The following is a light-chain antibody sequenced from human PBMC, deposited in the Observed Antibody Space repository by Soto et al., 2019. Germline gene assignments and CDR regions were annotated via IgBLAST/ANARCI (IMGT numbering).Light chain of an antibody. CDR1: QSISSY. Sequence: DIQMTQSPASLSASVGDRVTITCRASQSISSYLNWYQQKPGKAPKLLIYGASSLQGGVPSRFSGSGSGADFTFSISSLQPEDFATYYCQQSYSVPGTFGQGTKVEIK. J-gene: IGKJ1*01. CDR2: GAS. V-gene: IGKV1-39*01. CDR3: QQSYSVPGT.